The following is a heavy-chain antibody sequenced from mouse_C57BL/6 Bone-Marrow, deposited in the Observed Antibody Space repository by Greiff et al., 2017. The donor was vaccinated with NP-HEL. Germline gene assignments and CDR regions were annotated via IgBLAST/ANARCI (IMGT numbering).Heavy chain of an antibody. CDR1: GFNIKDDY. V-gene: IGHV14-4*01. CDR3: TTSWPD. CDR2: IDPENGDT. J-gene: IGHJ3*01. Sequence: EVNVVESGAELVRPGASVKLSCTASGFNIKDDYMHWVKQRPEQGLEWIGWIDPENGDTEYASKFQGKATITADTSSNTAYLQLSSLTSEDTAVYYCTTSWPDWGQGTLVTVSA.